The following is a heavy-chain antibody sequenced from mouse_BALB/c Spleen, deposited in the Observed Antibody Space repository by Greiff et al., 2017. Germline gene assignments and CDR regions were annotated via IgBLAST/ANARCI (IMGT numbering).Heavy chain of an antibody. CDR2: IWSGGST. J-gene: IGHJ3*01. D-gene: IGHD1-1*01. CDR3: ARNWEDYYGRPFAY. V-gene: IGHV2-2*02. CDR1: GFSLTSYG. Sequence: QVQLKESGPGLVQPSQSLSITCTVSGFSLTSYGVHWVRQSPGKGLEWLGVIWSGGSTDYNAAFISRLSISKDNSKSQVFFKMNSLQANDTAIYYCARNWEDYYGRPFAYWGQGTLVTVSA.